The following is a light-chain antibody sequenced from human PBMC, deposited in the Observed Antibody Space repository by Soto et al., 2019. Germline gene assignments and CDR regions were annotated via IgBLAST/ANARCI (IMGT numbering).Light chain of an antibody. J-gene: IGLJ2*01. CDR1: SSDVGSYNP. CDR3: CSYAGSVV. V-gene: IGLV2-23*01. Sequence: QSALTQPASVSGSPGQSITISCTGTSSDVGSYNPVSWYQQHPGKAPKLMIYEGSKRPSGVSNRSAGSKSGNTASLTISGLQAEDGADYYCCSYAGSVVFGGGTKLTVL. CDR2: EGS.